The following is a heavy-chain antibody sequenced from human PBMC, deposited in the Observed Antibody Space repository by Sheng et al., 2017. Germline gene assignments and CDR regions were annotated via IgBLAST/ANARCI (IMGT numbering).Heavy chain of an antibody. CDR3: ARGRGDCSGGSCYSSYYYYGMDV. Sequence: QVQLQQWGAGLLKPSETLSLTCAVYGGSFSGYYWSWIRQPPGKGLEWIGEINHSGSTNYNPSLKSRVTISVDTSKNQFSLKLSSVTAADTAVYYCARGRGDCSGGSCYSSYYYYGMDVWGQGTTVTVSS. CDR2: INHSGST. J-gene: IGHJ6*02. CDR1: GGSFSGYY. V-gene: IGHV4-34*01. D-gene: IGHD2-15*01.